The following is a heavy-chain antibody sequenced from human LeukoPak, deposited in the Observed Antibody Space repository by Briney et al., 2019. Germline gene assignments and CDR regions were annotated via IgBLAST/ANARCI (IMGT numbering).Heavy chain of an antibody. V-gene: IGHV3-48*02. J-gene: IGHJ4*02. CDR1: GFTFSSYS. CDR2: ISSSSSTI. D-gene: IGHD3-16*02. CDR3: ARVIPYDYIWGSYRSSGDY. Sequence: GGSLRLSCAASGFTFSSYSMNWVRQAPGKGLEWVSYISSSSSTIYYADSVKGRFTISRDNAKNSLYLQMNSLGDEDTAVYYCARVIPYDYIWGSYRSSGDYWGQGTLVTVSS.